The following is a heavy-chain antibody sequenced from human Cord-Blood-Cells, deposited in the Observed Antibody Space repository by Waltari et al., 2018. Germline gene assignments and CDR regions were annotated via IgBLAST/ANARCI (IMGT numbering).Heavy chain of an antibody. CDR3: ARRLLYSSGLDY. V-gene: IGHV3-13*01. J-gene: IGHJ4*02. D-gene: IGHD6-19*01. Sequence: EVQLVESGGGLVQPGGSLRLSCAASGFTFSSYDLHWVRQATGKGLEWVSAIGTAGGTYYPGSVKGRFTISRENAKNSLYLQMNSLRAGDTAVYYCARRLLYSSGLDYWGQGTLVTVSS. CDR2: IGTAGGT. CDR1: GFTFSSYD.